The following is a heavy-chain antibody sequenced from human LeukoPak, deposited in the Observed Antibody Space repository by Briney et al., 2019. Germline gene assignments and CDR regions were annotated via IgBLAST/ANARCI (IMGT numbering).Heavy chain of an antibody. D-gene: IGHD2-15*01. CDR1: GVSISSGGYY. Sequence: SETLSLTCTVSGVSISSGGYYWSWIRQPPGKGLEWIGYIYHSGSTYYNPSLKSRVTISVDRSKNQFSLKLSSVTAADTAVYYCARDRRGIVYYYYMDVWGKGTTVTVSS. CDR3: ARDRRGIVYYYYMDV. CDR2: IYHSGST. V-gene: IGHV4-30-2*01. J-gene: IGHJ6*03.